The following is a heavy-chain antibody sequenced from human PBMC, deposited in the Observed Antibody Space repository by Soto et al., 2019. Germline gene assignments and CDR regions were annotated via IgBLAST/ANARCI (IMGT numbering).Heavy chain of an antibody. CDR2: IYRSGST. V-gene: IGHV4-4*08. D-gene: IGHD3-16*01. CDR3: ARRLDYGHMDV. J-gene: IGHJ6*03. Sequence: SETLSLTCTVSGDSVRNQYLIWIRRPPGRGLEWIGYIYRSGSTKYNPSLKSLLTISVDTSTNQCCLKLASVTAADTAVYYCARRLDYGHMDVWGKGTTVIVAS. CDR1: GDSVRNQY.